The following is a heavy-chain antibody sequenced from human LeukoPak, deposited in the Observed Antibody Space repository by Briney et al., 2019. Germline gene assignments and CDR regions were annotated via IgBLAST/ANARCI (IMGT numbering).Heavy chain of an antibody. CDR1: GFTFSSYA. CDR2: ISGSGGST. J-gene: IGHJ4*02. D-gene: IGHD4-17*01. V-gene: IGHV3-23*01. CDR3: AKDRSDYGDYKIDY. Sequence: GGSLSFSSAASGFTFSSYAMSWLRQAPGKGLEWVSAISGSGGSTHYADSVKGRFTISRDNSKNTLSLQMNSLRAEDTAVYYCAKDRSDYGDYKIDYWGQGTLVTVSS.